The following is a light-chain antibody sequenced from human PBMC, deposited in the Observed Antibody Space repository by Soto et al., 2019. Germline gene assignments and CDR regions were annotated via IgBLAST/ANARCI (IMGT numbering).Light chain of an antibody. Sequence: QSALTQPASVSGSPGQSITISCTGTSSDVGGYNYVSWYQQHPGKAPKLIIYDVSNRPSGVSNRFSGSKSGNTASLTISGLQAEDEADYYCSSYTSGSTLVFGGGTKVTVL. V-gene: IGLV2-14*01. J-gene: IGLJ2*01. CDR1: SSDVGGYNY. CDR2: DVS. CDR3: SSYTSGSTLV.